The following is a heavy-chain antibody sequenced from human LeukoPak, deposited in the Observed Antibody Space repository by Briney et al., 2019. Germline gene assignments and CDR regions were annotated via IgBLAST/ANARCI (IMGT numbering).Heavy chain of an antibody. CDR2: ISYDGSNK. J-gene: IGHJ4*02. Sequence: PGGSLRLSCAASGFTFSSYAMRWVRQAPGKGLEWVAVISYDGSNKYYADSVKGRFTISRDNSKNTLYLQMNSLRAEDTAVYYCAKRVSSGLYYFDYWGQGTLVTVSS. CDR3: AKRVSSGLYYFDY. D-gene: IGHD5-12*01. CDR1: GFTFSSYA. V-gene: IGHV3-30*18.